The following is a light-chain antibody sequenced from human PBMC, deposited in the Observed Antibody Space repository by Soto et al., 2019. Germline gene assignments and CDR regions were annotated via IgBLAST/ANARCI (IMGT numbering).Light chain of an antibody. CDR2: EVS. CDR1: SSDVGGYNY. J-gene: IGLJ2*01. Sequence: QSVLTQPPSASGSPGQSVTISCTGTSSDVGGYNYVSWYQQHPGKAPKLMIYEVSKRPSGVPDRFSGSKSGNTASVTVSGLQAEDEADYYCSSYAGSNNLVFGGGTKVTVL. V-gene: IGLV2-8*01. CDR3: SSYAGSNNLV.